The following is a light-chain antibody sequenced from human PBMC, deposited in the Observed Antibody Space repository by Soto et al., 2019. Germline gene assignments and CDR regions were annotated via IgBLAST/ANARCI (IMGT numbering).Light chain of an antibody. CDR3: QQYYDYPLT. CDR2: GAS. J-gene: IGKJ3*01. CDR1: QGISSS. Sequence: AIRMTQSPSSFSASTGDRVTITCRASQGISSSLAWYQQKPGKAPKLLIFGASTLQSGVPSRFSGSGSGTDFTLTISCLQSEDFATSFCQQYYDYPLTFGPGTKVDIK. V-gene: IGKV1-8*01.